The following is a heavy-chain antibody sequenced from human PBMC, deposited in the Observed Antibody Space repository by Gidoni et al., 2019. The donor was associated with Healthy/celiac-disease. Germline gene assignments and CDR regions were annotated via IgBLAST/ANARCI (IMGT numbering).Heavy chain of an antibody. J-gene: IGHJ6*03. CDR2: ISYDGSNK. V-gene: IGHV3-30*18. CDR3: AKDQGAMTSYYYYMDV. CDR1: GFTSSSYG. Sequence: QVQLVESGGGVVQPRRSLRLSCAAAGFTSSSYGMHWVRQAPGKGLEWVAVISYDGSNKYYADSVKGRFTISRDNSKNTLYLQMNSLRAEDTAVYYCAKDQGAMTSYYYYMDVWGKGTTVTVSS.